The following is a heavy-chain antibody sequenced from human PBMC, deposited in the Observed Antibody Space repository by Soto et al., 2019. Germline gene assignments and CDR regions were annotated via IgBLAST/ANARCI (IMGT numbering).Heavy chain of an antibody. V-gene: IGHV4-59*08. CDR2: IYYSGST. J-gene: IGHJ4*02. Sequence: SETLSLTCTVSGGSISNYYCSWIRQPPGKGLEWIGYIYYSGSTNYNPSLKSRVTISVDTSKNQFSLKLTSVTAADTAVYYCARTGGYFDWLPPYYFDYWGQGTLVTVSS. D-gene: IGHD3-9*01. CDR3: ARTGGYFDWLPPYYFDY. CDR1: GGSISNYY.